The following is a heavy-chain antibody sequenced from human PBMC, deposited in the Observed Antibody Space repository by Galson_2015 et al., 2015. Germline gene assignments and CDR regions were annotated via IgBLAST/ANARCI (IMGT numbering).Heavy chain of an antibody. CDR3: ARDRGAYDNYYYGMDV. J-gene: IGHJ6*02. CDR1: GGSVSSGSYY. V-gene: IGHV4-61*01. Sequence: SETLSLTCTVSGGSVSSGSYYWSWIRQPPGKGLEWIGYIYYSGSTNYNPSLKSRVTISVDTSKNQFSLKLSSVTAADTAVYYCARDRGAYDNYYYGMDVWGQGTTVTVSS. D-gene: IGHD3-9*01. CDR2: IYYSGST.